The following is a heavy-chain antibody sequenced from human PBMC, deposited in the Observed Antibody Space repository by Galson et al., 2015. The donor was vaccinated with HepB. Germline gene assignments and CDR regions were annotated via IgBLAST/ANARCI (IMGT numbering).Heavy chain of an antibody. Sequence: SLRLSCAASGFTFSSYAMHWVRQAPGKGLEWVAVISYDGSNKYYADSVKCRFTISRDNSKNTLYLQMNSLRAEDTGVYYCARERKLKGFDYWGQGTLVTVSS. D-gene: IGHD1-26*01. J-gene: IGHJ4*02. CDR2: ISYDGSNK. V-gene: IGHV3-30-3*01. CDR1: GFTFSSYA. CDR3: ARERKLKGFDY.